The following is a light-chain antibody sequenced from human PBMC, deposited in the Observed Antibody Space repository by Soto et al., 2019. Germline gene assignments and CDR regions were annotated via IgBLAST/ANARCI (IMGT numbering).Light chain of an antibody. CDR2: DAF. CDR1: QSVSSSY. Sequence: EIVLTQSPATLSLSPEERATLSCGASQSVSSSYLAWYQQKPGLAPRLLIYDAFSRSTGIPDRFSGSGSGTDFTLTISRLEPEDFAVYYCQQYGSSPGTFGGGTKVEIK. CDR3: QQYGSSPGT. V-gene: IGKV3D-20*01. J-gene: IGKJ4*01.